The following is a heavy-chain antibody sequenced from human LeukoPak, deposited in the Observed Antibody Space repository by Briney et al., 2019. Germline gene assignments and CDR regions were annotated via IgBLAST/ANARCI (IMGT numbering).Heavy chain of an antibody. CDR2: IYYSGST. D-gene: IGHD2-2*01. V-gene: IGHV4-39*01. Sequence: SETLSLTCTVSGGSISSSSYYWGWIRRPQRKGLEWIGIIYYSGSTYYNPSLKSRLTISVDTSKNQFSLKLSSVTATDTAVYYCARRGYCSSTSCYEYWFDPWGQGTLVTVSS. CDR1: GGSISSSSYY. CDR3: ARRGYCSSTSCYEYWFDP. J-gene: IGHJ5*02.